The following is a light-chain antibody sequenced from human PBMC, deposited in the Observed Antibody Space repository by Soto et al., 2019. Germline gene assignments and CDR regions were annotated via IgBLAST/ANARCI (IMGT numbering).Light chain of an antibody. CDR1: QSISGNY. Sequence: EIVLTQSPGTLSLSQGERATLSCRASQSISGNYLAWYQQKPGQAPRLLIYGASNRPTGIPERFRGSGSGTDFTLTISRLEPQDSAMYYCQQYGISVTFGQGTRLEIK. J-gene: IGKJ5*01. CDR3: QQYGISVT. V-gene: IGKV3-20*01. CDR2: GAS.